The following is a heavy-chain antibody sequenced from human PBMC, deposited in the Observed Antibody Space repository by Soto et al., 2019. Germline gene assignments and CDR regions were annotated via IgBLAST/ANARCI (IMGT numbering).Heavy chain of an antibody. CDR2: IYYSGST. J-gene: IGHJ5*02. CDR3: ARDERTHNWFDP. V-gene: IGHV4-30-4*01. Sequence: PSETLSLTCTVSGGSISSGDYYWSWIRQPPGKGLEWIGYIYYSGSTYYHPSLKSRVTISVDTSKNQFSLKLSSVTAADTAVYYCARDERTHNWFDPWGQGTLVTVSS. CDR1: GGSISSGDYY.